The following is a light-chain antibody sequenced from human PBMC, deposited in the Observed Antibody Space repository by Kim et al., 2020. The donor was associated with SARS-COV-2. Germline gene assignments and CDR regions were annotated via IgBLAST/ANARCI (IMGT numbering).Light chain of an antibody. CDR1: TSDVGSYNL. Sequence: PGQSITSSCTGTTSDVGSYNLVSWYQQNPGKAPKLMIYEVNKRPSGVSNRFSGSKSGNTASLTVSGLQAEDEADYYCCSYTGSGIIFGGGTQLTVL. CDR2: EVN. CDR3: CSYTGSGII. J-gene: IGLJ2*01. V-gene: IGLV2-23*02.